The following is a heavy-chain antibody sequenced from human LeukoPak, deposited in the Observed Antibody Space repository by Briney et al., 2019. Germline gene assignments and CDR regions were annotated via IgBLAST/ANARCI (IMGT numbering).Heavy chain of an antibody. V-gene: IGHV4-59*01. CDR1: GGSISSYY. D-gene: IGHD5-18*01. J-gene: IGHJ4*02. CDR3: ARGPGGYSYGYYFDY. Sequence: SETLSLTCTVSGGSISSYYWSWIRQPPGKGLEWIGFFYYSGSTNYNPSLKSRVTISVDTSKNHFSLKLSSVTAADTAVYYCARGPGGYSYGYYFDYWGQGTLVTVSS. CDR2: FYYSGST.